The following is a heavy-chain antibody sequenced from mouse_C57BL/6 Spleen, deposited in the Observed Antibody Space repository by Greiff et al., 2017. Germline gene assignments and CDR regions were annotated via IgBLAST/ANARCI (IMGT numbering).Heavy chain of an antibody. Sequence: VKLVESGPELVKPGASVKISCKASGYAFSSSWMNWVKQRPGKGLEWIGRIYPGDGDTNYNGKFKGKATLTADKSSSTAYMQLSSLTSEDSAVYFCARGITTVVAPYWYFDVWGTGTTVTVSS. CDR2: IYPGDGDT. J-gene: IGHJ1*03. CDR1: GYAFSSSW. CDR3: ARGITTVVAPYWYFDV. D-gene: IGHD1-1*01. V-gene: IGHV1-82*01.